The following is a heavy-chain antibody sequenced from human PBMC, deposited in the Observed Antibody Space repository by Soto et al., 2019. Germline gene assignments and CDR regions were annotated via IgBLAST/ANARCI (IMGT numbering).Heavy chain of an antibody. CDR1: GFTFSSYA. D-gene: IGHD2-2*01. V-gene: IGHV3-23*01. Sequence: PGGSLRLSCAASGFTFSSYAMSWVRQAPGKGLEWVSAISGSGGSTYYADSVKGRFTISRDNSKNTLYLQMNSLRAEDTAVYYCAKDGVPEVVPAALFEYYYYMDVWGKGTTVTVSS. CDR2: ISGSGGST. CDR3: AKDGVPEVVPAALFEYYYYMDV. J-gene: IGHJ6*03.